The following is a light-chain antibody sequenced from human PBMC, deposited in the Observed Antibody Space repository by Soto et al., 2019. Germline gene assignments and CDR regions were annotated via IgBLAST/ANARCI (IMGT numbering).Light chain of an antibody. CDR1: QSFRGL. CDR2: YAY. J-gene: IGKJ1*01. Sequence: EVVLTQSPVTLSVSPGERATLSCRASQSFRGLLDWYQQKPGQAPRLLIYYAYNRATGIPPRFSGSGSGTDFTLTISRLVPEDFELYYCQQYGNSPWTFGHGTKVDIK. CDR3: QQYGNSPWT. V-gene: IGKV3-20*01.